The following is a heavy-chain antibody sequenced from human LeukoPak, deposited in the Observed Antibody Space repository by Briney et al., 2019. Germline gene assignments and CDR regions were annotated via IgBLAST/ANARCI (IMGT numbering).Heavy chain of an antibody. V-gene: IGHV3-48*04. CDR1: GFTFSTYS. CDR3: ARALYYDSSGYYWEAIYYYGMDV. CDR2: ISSSSTTI. D-gene: IGHD3-22*01. J-gene: IGHJ6*02. Sequence: GGSLRLSCAASGFTFSTYSMNWVRQAPGKGLEWVSYISSSSTTIYYADSVKGRFTVSRDNAKNSLYLQMNSLRAEDTAVYYCARALYYDSSGYYWEAIYYYGMDVWGQGTTVTVSS.